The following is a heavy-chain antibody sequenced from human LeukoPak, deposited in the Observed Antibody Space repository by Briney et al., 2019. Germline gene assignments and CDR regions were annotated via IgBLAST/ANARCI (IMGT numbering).Heavy chain of an antibody. V-gene: IGHV3-23*01. J-gene: IGHJ4*02. Sequence: GGSLRLSCAASGFTFSRYAMSWVRQAPGKGLEWVSAISGSGGSTYYADSVKGRFTISRDNSKNMLYLQMNSLRAEDTAVFYCAKDYYCGSGSYYTEFDYWGQGTLVTVSS. CDR3: AKDYYCGSGSYYTEFDY. CDR2: ISGSGGST. CDR1: GFTFSRYA. D-gene: IGHD3-10*01.